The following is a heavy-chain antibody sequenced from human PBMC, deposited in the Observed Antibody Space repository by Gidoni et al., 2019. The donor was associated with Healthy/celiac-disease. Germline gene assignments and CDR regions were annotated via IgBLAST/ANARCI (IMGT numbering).Heavy chain of an antibody. CDR3: TTDPTVQLWLPFDY. Sequence: EVQLVESGGGLVKPGGSLRLSCAASGFTFSTAWRSWVRQAPGKGLEWVGRIKSKTDGGTTDYAAPVKGRFTISRDDSKNTLYLQMNSLKTEDTAVYYCTTDPTVQLWLPFDYWGQGTLVTVSS. D-gene: IGHD5-18*01. CDR2: IKSKTDGGTT. CDR1: GFTFSTAW. V-gene: IGHV3-15*01. J-gene: IGHJ4*02.